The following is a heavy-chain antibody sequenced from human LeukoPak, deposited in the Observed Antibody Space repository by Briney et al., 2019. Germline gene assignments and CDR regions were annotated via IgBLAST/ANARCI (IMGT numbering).Heavy chain of an antibody. CDR2: INHSGST. CDR1: GGSFSGYY. V-gene: IGHV4-34*01. Sequence: SETLSLTCAVYGGSFSGYYWSWIRQPPGKGLEWIGEINHSGSTNYNPSLKSRVTISVDTSKNQFSLKLSSVTAADTAVYYCARISQDAAGANWFDPWGQGTLVTVSS. CDR3: ARISQDAAGANWFDP. D-gene: IGHD6-13*01. J-gene: IGHJ5*02.